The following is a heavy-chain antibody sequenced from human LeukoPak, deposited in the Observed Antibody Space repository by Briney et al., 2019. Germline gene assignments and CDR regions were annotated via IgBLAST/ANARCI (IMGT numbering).Heavy chain of an antibody. V-gene: IGHV3-23*01. D-gene: IGHD3-3*01. CDR2: ISGSGGST. CDR3: AKGMYYDFWSGYYYFDY. Sequence: PGGSLRLSCAASGFTFSSYAMSWVRQAPGKGLEWVSAISGSGGSTYYADSVKGRFTISRDNSKNTLYLQMNSLRAEDTAVYYCAKGMYYDFWSGYYYFDYWGQGTLVTVSS. J-gene: IGHJ4*02. CDR1: GFTFSSYA.